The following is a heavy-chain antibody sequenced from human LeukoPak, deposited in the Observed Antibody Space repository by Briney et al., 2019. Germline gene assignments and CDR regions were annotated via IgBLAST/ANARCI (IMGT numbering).Heavy chain of an antibody. Sequence: PSETLSLTCTVSGGSISGYYWSWIRQPPGKGLEWIGYIYHSGSTNYNPSLKSRVTISLDTSMNVFSLNLNSVTDADTAVYYCARMIYPGTNDYWGQGTLVTVSS. CDR2: IYHSGST. V-gene: IGHV4-59*01. CDR3: ARMIYPGTNDY. J-gene: IGHJ4*02. D-gene: IGHD2-8*01. CDR1: GGSISGYY.